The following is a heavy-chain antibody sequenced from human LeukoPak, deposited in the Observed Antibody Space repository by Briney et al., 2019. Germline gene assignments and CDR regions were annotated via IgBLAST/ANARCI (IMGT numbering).Heavy chain of an antibody. CDR3: ARGSGSGSYYIPYYYGMDV. CDR1: GGSISSYY. Sequence: SETLSLTCTVSGGSISSYYWSWIRQPPGKGLEWIGYIYYSGSTNYNPSLKSRVTISVDTSKNQFSLKLSSVTAADTAVYYCARGSGSGSYYIPYYYGMDVWGQGTTVTASS. J-gene: IGHJ6*02. D-gene: IGHD3-10*01. CDR2: IYYSGST. V-gene: IGHV4-59*01.